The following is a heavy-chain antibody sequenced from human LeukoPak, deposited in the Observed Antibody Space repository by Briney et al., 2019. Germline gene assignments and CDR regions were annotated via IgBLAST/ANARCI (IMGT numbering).Heavy chain of an antibody. CDR1: GGSISGYY. Sequence: SETLSLTCTVSGGSISGYYWSWIRQPPGKGLEWIGYIYYRGMTTYNPSFKSRVTISLDTPKNQFPLKLSSVTAADTAVYYCARAYGDYVDSWGQGTLVAVSS. V-gene: IGHV4-59*01. D-gene: IGHD4-17*01. J-gene: IGHJ4*02. CDR3: ARAYGDYVDS. CDR2: IYYRGMT.